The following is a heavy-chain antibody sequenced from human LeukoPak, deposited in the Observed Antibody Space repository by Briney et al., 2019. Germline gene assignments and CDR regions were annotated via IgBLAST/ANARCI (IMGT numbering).Heavy chain of an antibody. Sequence: GGSLRLSCAASGFSFSSYSMTWVRQAPEKGLEWVSSMSSGSSYIYYADSVRGRFTISRDNAKNSLYLLMNSLRVEDTAVYYCARDRPTGASRLFVVQWGQGTLVTVSS. CDR1: GFSFSSYS. CDR2: MSSGSSYI. J-gene: IGHJ4*02. CDR3: ARDRPTGASRLFVVQ. D-gene: IGHD3-3*01. V-gene: IGHV3-21*01.